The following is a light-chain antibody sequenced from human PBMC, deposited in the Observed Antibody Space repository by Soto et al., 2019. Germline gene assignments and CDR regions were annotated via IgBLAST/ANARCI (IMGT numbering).Light chain of an antibody. V-gene: IGLV2-23*01. CDR1: SSDVGSYNL. Sequence: QSALTQPASVSGSRGQSITISCTGTSSDVGSYNLVPWYQQHPGKAPKLMIYEDSKRPSGVSNRFSGSKSGNTASLTISGLQAEDEADYYCCSYAGSSTYVFGTGTKLTVL. CDR3: CSYAGSSTYV. CDR2: EDS. J-gene: IGLJ1*01.